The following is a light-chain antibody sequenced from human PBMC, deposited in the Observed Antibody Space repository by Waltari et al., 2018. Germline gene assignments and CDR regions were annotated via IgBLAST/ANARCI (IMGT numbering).Light chain of an antibody. V-gene: IGLV2-23*01. J-gene: IGLJ1*01. CDR2: EGS. CDR3: CSYAGSSTYV. Sequence: QSALTQPASVSGSPGQSITISCTGTSSDVGTYNLVSWYQQQPGKAPKLIIYEGSKRPSGVSHRFSGSKSGNTASLTISGLQAEDEADYYCCSYAGSSTYVFRTGTKVTVL. CDR1: SSDVGTYNL.